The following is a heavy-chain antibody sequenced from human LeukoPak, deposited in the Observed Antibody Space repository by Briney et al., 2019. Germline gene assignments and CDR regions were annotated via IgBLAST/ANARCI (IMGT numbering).Heavy chain of an antibody. V-gene: IGHV4-39*01. Sequence: SETLSLTCTVSGGSISSSSYYWGWIRQPPGKGLEWIGSIYYSGSTYYNPSLKSRVTISVDTSKNQFSLKLSSVTAADTAVYYCARLVWFGKLSTRSWFDPWGQGTLVTVSS. CDR2: IYYSGST. J-gene: IGHJ5*02. D-gene: IGHD3-10*01. CDR1: GGSISSSSYY. CDR3: ARLVWFGKLSTRSWFDP.